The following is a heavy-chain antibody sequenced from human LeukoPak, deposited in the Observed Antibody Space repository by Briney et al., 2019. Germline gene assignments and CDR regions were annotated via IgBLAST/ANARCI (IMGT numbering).Heavy chain of an antibody. CDR3: VCYGIAPPY. V-gene: IGHV3-74*01. CDR2: IQNDGSST. CDR1: GFTFSSYW. Sequence: GGSLRLSCEASGFTFSSYWMHWVRQAPAKGPEWVSRIQNDGSSTVYADSVKGRSTISRDNAKNTLYLQMNTLRVEDTAVYYCVCYGIAPPYWGQGTLVTVSS. J-gene: IGHJ4*02. D-gene: IGHD2-8*01.